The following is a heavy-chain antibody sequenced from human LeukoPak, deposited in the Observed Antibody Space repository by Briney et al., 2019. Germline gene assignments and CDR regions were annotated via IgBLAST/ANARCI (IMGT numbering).Heavy chain of an antibody. CDR2: MNPNSGNT. V-gene: IGHV1-8*01. CDR1: GYTFTSYD. Sequence: ASVKVSCKASGYTFTSYDINWVRQATGQGLEWMGWMNPNSGNTGYAQKFQDRVTMTRNTSISTAYMELSSLRSEDTAVYYCARVGIAAAGKGYYYYYMDVWGKGTTITVSS. D-gene: IGHD6-13*01. CDR3: ARVGIAAAGKGYYYYYMDV. J-gene: IGHJ6*03.